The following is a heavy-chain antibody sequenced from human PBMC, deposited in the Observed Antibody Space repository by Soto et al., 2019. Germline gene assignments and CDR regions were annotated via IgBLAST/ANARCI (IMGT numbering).Heavy chain of an antibody. V-gene: IGHV1-2*04. CDR1: GYTFTGYY. D-gene: IGHD2-2*02. CDR2: NNPNRVGT. J-gene: IGHJ5*02. CDR3: ARGLYCSRTSCYMGWFDP. Sequence: ASVKVSCKASGYTFTGYYIHLVLQAPGQGLEWMGWNNPNRVGTNYAQKFQGWVTMTRDTSISTVYMELSRLRSDDTAVYYCARGLYCSRTSCYMGWFDPWGQGTLVTVSS.